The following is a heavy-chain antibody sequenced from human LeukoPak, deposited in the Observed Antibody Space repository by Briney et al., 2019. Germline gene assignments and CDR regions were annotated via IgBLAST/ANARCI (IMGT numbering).Heavy chain of an antibody. CDR3: AKEQGSSGYYFDY. J-gene: IGHJ4*02. D-gene: IGHD3-22*01. V-gene: IGHV3-23*01. Sequence: GGSLRLSCAASGFTFSSYEMNWVRQAPGKGLEWVSAISGSGGSTYYADSVKGRFTISRDNSKNTLYLQMNSLRAEDTAVYYCAKEQGSSGYYFDYWGQGTLVTVSS. CDR2: ISGSGGST. CDR1: GFTFSSYE.